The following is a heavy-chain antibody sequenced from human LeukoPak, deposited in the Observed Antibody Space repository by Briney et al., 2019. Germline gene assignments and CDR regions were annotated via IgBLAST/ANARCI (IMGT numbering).Heavy chain of an antibody. V-gene: IGHV3-23*01. J-gene: IGHJ4*02. Sequence: GGSLRLPCAASGFTFSSYAMSWVRQAPGKGLEWVSAISGSGGSTYYADSVKGRFTISRDNSKNTLYLQMNSLRAEDTAVYYCAKDIIAAAGTGLDYWGQGTLVTVSS. CDR1: GFTFSSYA. CDR2: ISGSGGST. CDR3: AKDIIAAAGTGLDY. D-gene: IGHD6-13*01.